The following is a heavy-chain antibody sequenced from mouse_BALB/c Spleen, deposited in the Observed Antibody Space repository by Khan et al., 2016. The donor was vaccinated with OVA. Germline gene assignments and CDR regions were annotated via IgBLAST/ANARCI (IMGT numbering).Heavy chain of an antibody. Sequence: VQLQESGPELVKPGALVKISCKASGYTFTAYDINWVKQRPGQGLEWIGWIYPGDGSTKYNENFKGKATLTADLSSNTAYMQLSSLTSEESAVYFCAREGLRGVAMDYWGQGTSVSVSS. D-gene: IGHD1-1*01. CDR1: GYTFTAYD. V-gene: IGHV1S56*01. CDR3: AREGLRGVAMDY. CDR2: IYPGDGST. J-gene: IGHJ4*01.